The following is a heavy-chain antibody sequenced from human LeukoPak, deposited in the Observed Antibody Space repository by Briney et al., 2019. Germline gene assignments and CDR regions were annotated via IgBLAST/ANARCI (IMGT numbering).Heavy chain of an antibody. CDR3: AREIVRLRLTDY. D-gene: IGHD5-12*01. CDR1: GFTFSSYR. V-gene: IGHV3-7*01. CDR2: IKQDGSEK. J-gene: IGHJ4*02. Sequence: GGSLRLSCAASGFTFSSYRMSWVRQAPGKGLEWVANIKQDGSEKYYVDSVKGRFTNSRDNAKNSLYLQMNSLRAEDTAVYYCAREIVRLRLTDYWGQGTLVTVSS.